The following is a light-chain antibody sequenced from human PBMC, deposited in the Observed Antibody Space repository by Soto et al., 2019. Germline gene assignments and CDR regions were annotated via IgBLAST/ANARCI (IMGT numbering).Light chain of an antibody. CDR2: DAS. CDR1: QSISTY. J-gene: IGKJ1*01. Sequence: DIQVTQSPSSLAASVGAIVTITCRASQSISTYLNLYQQKPGKAPKVLIFDASRLQSGVASRFSGSGSGTDFTLTISSLQPEDSATYYCKQSYSAPWTFGQGTKVQVK. CDR3: KQSYSAPWT. V-gene: IGKV1-39*01.